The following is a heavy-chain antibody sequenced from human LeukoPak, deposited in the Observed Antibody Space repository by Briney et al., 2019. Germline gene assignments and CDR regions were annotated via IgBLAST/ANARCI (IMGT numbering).Heavy chain of an antibody. J-gene: IGHJ1*01. CDR3: ARSDRSALLH. CDR1: SGSISSFY. D-gene: IGHD3-22*01. Sequence: SETVSLTCTVYSGSISSFYWGWHRPPPGKGREWIGYIYYSGSTNLHRSLKSRVTISEDTSQNQYSLKLSYVTAADPAVYYWARSDRSALLHWAQETL. CDR2: IYYSGST. V-gene: IGHV4-59*01.